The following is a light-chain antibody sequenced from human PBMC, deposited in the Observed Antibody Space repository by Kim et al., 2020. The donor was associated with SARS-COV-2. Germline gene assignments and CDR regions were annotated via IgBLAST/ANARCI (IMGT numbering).Light chain of an antibody. V-gene: IGKV3-20*01. CDR1: QSVSSSY. CDR2: GAS. J-gene: IGKJ4*01. CDR3: QQYGSSFHT. Sequence: EIVLTQSPGTLSLSPGERATLSCRASQSVSSSYLAWYQQKPGQAPRLLIYGASSRATGIPDRFSGSGSGTDFTLTISRLEPEDFAVYYCQQYGSSFHTFGGGTKVDIK.